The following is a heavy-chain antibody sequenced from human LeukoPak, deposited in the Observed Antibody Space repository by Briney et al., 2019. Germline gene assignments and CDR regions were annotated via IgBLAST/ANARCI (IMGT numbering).Heavy chain of an antibody. J-gene: IGHJ4*02. CDR2: IWYDGSNK. Sequence: GRSLRLSCAASGFTLSSYGMHWVRQAPGKGLEWVAVIWYDGSNKYYADSVKGRFTISRDNSKNTLYLQMNSLRAEDTAVYYCARDRDYYFDYWGQGTLVTVSS. CDR1: GFTLSSYG. CDR3: ARDRDYYFDY. V-gene: IGHV3-33*01.